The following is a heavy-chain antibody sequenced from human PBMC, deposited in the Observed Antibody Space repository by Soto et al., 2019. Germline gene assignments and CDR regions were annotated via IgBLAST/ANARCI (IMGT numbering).Heavy chain of an antibody. V-gene: IGHV4-39*01. J-gene: IGHJ5*02. CDR1: GGSISSSSYY. D-gene: IGHD3-10*01. CDR3: ARPSADYYGSGSYYNVEGWFDP. CDR2: IYYSGST. Sequence: SETLSLTCTVSGGSISSSSYYWGWIRQPPGKGLEWIGSIYYSGSTYYNPSLKSRVTISVDTSKNQFSLKLSSVTAADTAVYYCARPSADYYGSGSYYNVEGWFDPWGQGTLVTVSS.